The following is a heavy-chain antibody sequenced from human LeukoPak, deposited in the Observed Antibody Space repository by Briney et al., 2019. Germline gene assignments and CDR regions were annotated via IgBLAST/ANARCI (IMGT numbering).Heavy chain of an antibody. D-gene: IGHD4-17*01. CDR2: IYYSGST. Sequence: SETLSLTCTVSGGSISSSSYYWGWIRQPPGKGLEWIGSIYYSGSTYYNPSLKSRLTISVDTSKNQFSLKLSSVTAADTAVYYCARVGAVQDYGDYVSLGVFDPWGQGTLVTVSS. CDR1: GGSISSSSYY. V-gene: IGHV4-39*07. J-gene: IGHJ5*02. CDR3: ARVGAVQDYGDYVSLGVFDP.